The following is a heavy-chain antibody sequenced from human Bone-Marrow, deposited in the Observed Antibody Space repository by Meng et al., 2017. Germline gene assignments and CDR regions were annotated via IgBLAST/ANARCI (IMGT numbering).Heavy chain of an antibody. D-gene: IGHD6-13*01. CDR2: INSNRDGGTT. CDR1: GFRVTDAW. J-gene: IGHJ4*02. CDR3: ATGAAAADH. Sequence: EVQLVESGGGLVKPGGSLSLSCVASGFRVTDAWMSWVRQAPGKGLEWVGRINSNRDGGTTDYAAPVKGRFTISRDDSKNTLYLQMNSLITEDTGVYFCATGAAAADHWGQGTLVTVSS. V-gene: IGHV3-15*01.